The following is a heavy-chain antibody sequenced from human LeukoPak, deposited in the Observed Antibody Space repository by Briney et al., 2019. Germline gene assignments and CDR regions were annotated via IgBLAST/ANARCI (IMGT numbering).Heavy chain of an antibody. Sequence: SVKVSCKASGYTFTGYYMHWVRQAPGQGLEWMGRIIPILGIANYAQKFQGRVTITADKSTSTAYMELSSLRSEDTAVYYCARAVAGPTPYYYYYYGMDVWGQGTTVTVSS. CDR1: GYTFTGYY. V-gene: IGHV1-69*04. J-gene: IGHJ6*02. CDR2: IIPILGIA. D-gene: IGHD6-13*01. CDR3: ARAVAGPTPYYYYYYGMDV.